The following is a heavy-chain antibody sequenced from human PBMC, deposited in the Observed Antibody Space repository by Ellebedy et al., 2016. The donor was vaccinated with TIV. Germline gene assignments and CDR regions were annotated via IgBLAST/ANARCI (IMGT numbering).Heavy chain of an antibody. D-gene: IGHD6-6*01. CDR1: GYSFTSYG. V-gene: IGHV1-2*02. CDR2: INPESGDT. Sequence: ASVKVSXXASGYSFTSYGITWVRQAPGQGPEWVGWINPESGDTEYAQKFQGRVTMTRDTSISTAYMDLSSLRSDDTALYFCARGSAIGGSSTFAFHFWGQGTLVPVSS. CDR3: ARGSAIGGSSTFAFHF. J-gene: IGHJ4*02.